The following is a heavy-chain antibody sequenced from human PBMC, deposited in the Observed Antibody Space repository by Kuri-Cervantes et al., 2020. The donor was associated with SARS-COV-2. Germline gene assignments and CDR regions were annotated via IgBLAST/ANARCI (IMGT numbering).Heavy chain of an antibody. D-gene: IGHD5-24*01. CDR2: IIPILGIS. V-gene: IGHV1-69*04. Sequence: SVKVSCKATGGTFSSYTISWVRQAPGQGLEWMGRIIPILGISNYAQKFQGRVTITADKSTRTAYMELSSLRSEDTAVYYFARDQMEKAVVTDCIDVWGQGTTVTVSS. J-gene: IGHJ6*02. CDR1: GGTFSSYT. CDR3: ARDQMEKAVVTDCIDV.